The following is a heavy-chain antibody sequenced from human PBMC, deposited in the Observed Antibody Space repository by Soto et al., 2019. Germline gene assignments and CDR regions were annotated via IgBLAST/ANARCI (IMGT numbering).Heavy chain of an antibody. Sequence: ASVKVSCKASGYTFTSYGISWVRQAPGQGLEWMGWIGVYNNNRNYAQKVQGRVTMTTDTSTSTAYMELRSLISDDTAIYFCAKRELDDNWGQGTLVTVSS. V-gene: IGHV1-18*04. J-gene: IGHJ4*02. CDR1: GYTFTSYG. D-gene: IGHD1-7*01. CDR2: IGVYNNNR. CDR3: AKRELDDN.